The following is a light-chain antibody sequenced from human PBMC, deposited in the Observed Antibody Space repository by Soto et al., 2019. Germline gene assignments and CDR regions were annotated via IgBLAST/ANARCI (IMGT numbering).Light chain of an antibody. CDR1: QSVSSSY. Sequence: EIVLTPSPGTLSLSPGERATLSCRASQSVSSSYLAWYQQKPGQAPRLLIYGASSRATGIPDRFSGSGSGTDFTLTIGRLEPEDFAVYYCQQYAASRTFGQGTKVDIK. CDR3: QQYAASRT. CDR2: GAS. V-gene: IGKV3-20*01. J-gene: IGKJ1*01.